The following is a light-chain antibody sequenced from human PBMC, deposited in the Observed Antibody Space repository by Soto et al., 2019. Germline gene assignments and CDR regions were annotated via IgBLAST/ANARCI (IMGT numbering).Light chain of an antibody. CDR3: QSYDSSLSAV. J-gene: IGLJ1*01. V-gene: IGLV1-40*01. CDR2: GNS. Sequence: QSVLTQPPSVSGAPGQRVTISCTGSSSNIGAGYDVHWYQQLPGTAPKLLIYGNSNRPSGVPDRFSGSKSGTSASLAITGLQAEGEADYYCQSYDSSLSAVFGTGTKVTVL. CDR1: SSNIGAGYD.